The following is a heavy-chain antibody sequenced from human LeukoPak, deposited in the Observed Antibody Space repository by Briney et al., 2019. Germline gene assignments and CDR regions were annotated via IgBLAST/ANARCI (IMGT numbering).Heavy chain of an antibody. CDR3: ARGTDYSNRHRRRFAFDI. D-gene: IGHD4-11*01. CDR1: GGTFSSYA. CDR2: IIPIFGTA. J-gene: IGHJ3*02. V-gene: IGHV1-69*05. Sequence: SVKVSCKASGGTFSSYAISWVRQAPGQGLERMGGIIPIFGTANYAQKFQGRVTITTDESTSTAYMELSSLRSEDTAVYYCARGTDYSNRHRRRFAFDIWGQGTMVTVSS.